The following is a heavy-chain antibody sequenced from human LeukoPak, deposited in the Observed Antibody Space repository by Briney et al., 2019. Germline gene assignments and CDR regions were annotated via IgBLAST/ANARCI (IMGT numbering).Heavy chain of an antibody. D-gene: IGHD3-10*01. Sequence: PSETLSLTCAVYGGFFSGYYWSWIRQPPGKGLEWIGEINHSGSTNYNPSLKSRVTISVDTSKNQFSLKLSSVTAADTAVYYCARGRYYGAGSVYWGQGTLVTVSS. CDR2: INHSGST. CDR1: GGFFSGYY. V-gene: IGHV4-34*01. CDR3: ARGRYYGAGSVY. J-gene: IGHJ4*02.